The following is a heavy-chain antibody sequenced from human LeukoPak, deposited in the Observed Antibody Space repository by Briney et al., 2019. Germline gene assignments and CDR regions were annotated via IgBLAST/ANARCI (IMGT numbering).Heavy chain of an antibody. J-gene: IGHJ5*02. CDR3: ARDMDGDYVFDP. V-gene: IGHV4-30-2*01. CDR2: IYHSGST. D-gene: IGHD4-17*01. CDR1: GGSISSGGYS. Sequence: PSETLSLTCAVSGGSISSGGYSWSWIRQPPGTGLEWIGYIYHSGSTYYNPSLKSRVTISVDRSKNQFSLKLSSVTAADTAVYYCARDMDGDYVFDPWGQGTLVTVSS.